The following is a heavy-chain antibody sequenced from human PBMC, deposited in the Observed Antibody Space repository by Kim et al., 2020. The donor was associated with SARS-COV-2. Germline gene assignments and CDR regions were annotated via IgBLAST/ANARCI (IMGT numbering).Heavy chain of an antibody. CDR3: ARGEYYYDSSGYSGWGTY. Sequence: KGRFTISRDNAKNSLYLQMNSLRDEDTAVYYCARGEYYYDSSGYSGWGTYWGQGTLVTVSS. D-gene: IGHD3-22*01. V-gene: IGHV3-48*02. J-gene: IGHJ4*02.